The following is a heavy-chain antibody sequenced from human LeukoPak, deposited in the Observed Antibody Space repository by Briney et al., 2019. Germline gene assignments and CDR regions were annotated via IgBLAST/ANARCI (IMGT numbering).Heavy chain of an antibody. CDR3: ARVGYSYGPLDYYGMDV. Sequence: ASVKVSCKASGYTFTSYDINWVRQATGQGLEWMGWMNPNSGNTGYAQKFQGRVTMTRNTSISTAYMELSSLRSEDTAVYYCARVGYSYGPLDYYGMDVWGQGTTVTVSS. V-gene: IGHV1-8*01. CDR2: MNPNSGNT. D-gene: IGHD5-18*01. CDR1: GYTFTSYD. J-gene: IGHJ6*02.